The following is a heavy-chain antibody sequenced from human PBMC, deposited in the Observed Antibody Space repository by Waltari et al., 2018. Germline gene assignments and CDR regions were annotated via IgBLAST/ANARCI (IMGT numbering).Heavy chain of an antibody. D-gene: IGHD5-18*01. CDR3: ARIRSYGPRMDV. CDR2: IFSNDEK. V-gene: IGHV2-26*01. J-gene: IGHJ6*02. Sequence: QVTLKESGPVLFKPPETLTLTCTLSGFSLSHPRMGVSWIRQPPGKALEWLAHIFSNDEKSYSTSLKSRLTISKDTSKSQVVLTMTNMDPVDTATYYCARIRSYGPRMDVWGQGTTVTVSS. CDR1: GFSLSHPRMG.